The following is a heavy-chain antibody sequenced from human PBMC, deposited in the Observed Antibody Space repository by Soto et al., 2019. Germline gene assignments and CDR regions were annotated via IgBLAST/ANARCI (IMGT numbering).Heavy chain of an antibody. Sequence: PSETLSLTCTVSGGCISSSSYYWGWIRQPPGKGLEWIGSIYYSGSTYYNPSLKSRVTISVDTSKKQFFLKLSSVTAAETAVYYCATKYYDFWSGYSDVCGQGTTVTLSS. V-gene: IGHV4-39*01. CDR1: GGCISSSSYY. D-gene: IGHD3-3*01. CDR2: IYYSGST. J-gene: IGHJ6*02. CDR3: ATKYYDFWSGYSDV.